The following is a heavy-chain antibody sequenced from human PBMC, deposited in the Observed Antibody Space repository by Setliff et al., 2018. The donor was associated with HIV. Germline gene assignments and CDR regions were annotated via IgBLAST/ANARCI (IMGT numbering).Heavy chain of an antibody. CDR2: ISSSSSYI. D-gene: IGHD5-18*01. CDR3: AKGSLPSGYSYGFFDY. Sequence: LRLSCTASGFTFSSYAMSWVRQAPGKGLEWVSSISSSSSYIYYADSVKGRFTISRDNAKNSLYLQMNSLRAEDTAVYYCAKGSLPSGYSYGFFDYWGQGTLVTVSS. CDR1: GFTFSSYA. V-gene: IGHV3-21*01. J-gene: IGHJ4*02.